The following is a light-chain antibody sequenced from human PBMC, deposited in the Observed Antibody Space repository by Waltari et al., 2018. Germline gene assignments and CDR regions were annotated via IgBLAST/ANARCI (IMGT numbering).Light chain of an antibody. CDR2: AAS. Sequence: DIQMTQSPSSLSPSVGDRVILTCRASQAISTFLAWFQLKPGKAPKSLVYAASTLQTGVSSNFIGSGSGTDFTLTISSLQPGDCSTCYCQQYSTFPPTFGGGTRVEI. CDR1: QAISTF. J-gene: IGKJ4*01. V-gene: IGKV1-16*02. CDR3: QQYSTFPPT.